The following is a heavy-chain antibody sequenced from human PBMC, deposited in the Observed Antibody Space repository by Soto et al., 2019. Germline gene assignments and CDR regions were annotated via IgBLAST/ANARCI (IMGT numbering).Heavy chain of an antibody. CDR3: AKPMAGYTSTWFSHYYYAMDV. CDR1: GFTFSTHA. J-gene: IGHJ6*02. V-gene: IGHV3-23*01. D-gene: IGHD6-13*01. Sequence: GGSLRLSCTASGFTFSTHAMAWVRQAPGKGLEWVSAISHSTTSTYYAGSVKGRFTISRDNPMNTLYLQLNSLRAEDSAVYYCAKPMAGYTSTWFSHYYYAMDVWGQGTTVTVSS. CDR2: ISHSTTST.